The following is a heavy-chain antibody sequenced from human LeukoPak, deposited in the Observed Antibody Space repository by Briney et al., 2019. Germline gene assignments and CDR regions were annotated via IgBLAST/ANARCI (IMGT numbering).Heavy chain of an antibody. D-gene: IGHD2-15*01. CDR1: GYTFTTYF. J-gene: IGHJ4*02. V-gene: IGHV1-46*01. Sequence: GASVKVSCKASGYTFTTYFMHWVRQAPGQGLEWMGIINPSGGSTSYAQKFQGRVTMTRDTSTSTVYMELSSLRSEDTVVYYCARDMRVVAATQSFDYWGQGTLVTVSS. CDR3: ARDMRVVAATQSFDY. CDR2: INPSGGST.